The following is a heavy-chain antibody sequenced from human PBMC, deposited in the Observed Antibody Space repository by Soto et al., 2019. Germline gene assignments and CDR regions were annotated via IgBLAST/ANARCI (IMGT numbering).Heavy chain of an antibody. CDR1: GFTFSSYA. CDR3: ARDRLKGYSSSWYKDY. J-gene: IGHJ4*02. V-gene: IGHV3-23*04. CDR2: VSGSGGSR. D-gene: IGHD6-13*01. Sequence: EVQLVESGGGLVQPGGSLRLSCAASGFTFSSYAMSWVRQAPGKGLEWVSGVSGSGGSRYYADSVKGRFTISRDNSKNTLYLQMNGLRDEDTAVYYCARDRLKGYSSSWYKDYWGQGTLVTVSS.